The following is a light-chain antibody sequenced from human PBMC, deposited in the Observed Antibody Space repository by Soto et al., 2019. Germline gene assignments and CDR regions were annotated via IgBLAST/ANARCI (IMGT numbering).Light chain of an antibody. J-gene: IGKJ2*01. V-gene: IGKV1-33*01. CDR3: QQSDDLPYA. Sequence: IQMTQSPSLLSASVGDRVTITCQATQDIRKYLNWYQQTPGKAPKLLIYDASSLETGVPPRFSGSGSGTYFTFTISSLQPEDLPTYYCQQSDDLPYAFGQGTKLEIK. CDR2: DAS. CDR1: QDIRKY.